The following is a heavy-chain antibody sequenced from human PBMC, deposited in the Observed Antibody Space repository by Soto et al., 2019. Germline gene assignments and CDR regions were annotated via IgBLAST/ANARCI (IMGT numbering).Heavy chain of an antibody. Sequence: QVQLVQSGAEVKKPGSSVKVSCKASGGTFSSYAISWVRQAPGQGLELMGGIIPIFGTANYAQKFQGRVTITADESTSTAYMELSSLSSEDTAVYYCARDRGRQLLPNWCDPWGQGPLVTVSS. D-gene: IGHD2-2*01. CDR3: ARDRGRQLLPNWCDP. CDR1: GGTFSSYA. V-gene: IGHV1-69*12. CDR2: IIPIFGTA. J-gene: IGHJ5*02.